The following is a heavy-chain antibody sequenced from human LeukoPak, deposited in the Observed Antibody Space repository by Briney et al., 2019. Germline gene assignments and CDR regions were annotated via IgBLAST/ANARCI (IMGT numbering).Heavy chain of an antibody. V-gene: IGHV4-59*01. J-gene: IGHJ3*02. CDR2: IHHSGNT. CDR1: GGSISSSY. Sequence: PSETLSLTCTVPGGSISSSYWSWIRQSPGKGLEWIGYIHHSGNTNSSPPLKSRVTISVDTPKNQFSLNLNSVTAADTAMYYCVRWQYCGGNCFFSAFDIWGQGKMVTVSS. CDR3: VRWQYCGGNCFFSAFDI. D-gene: IGHD2-21*01.